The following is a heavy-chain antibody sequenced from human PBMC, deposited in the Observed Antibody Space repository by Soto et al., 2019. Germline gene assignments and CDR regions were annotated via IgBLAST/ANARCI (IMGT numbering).Heavy chain of an antibody. CDR3: ARDMKVPTYRLFDY. D-gene: IGHD3-10*01. CDR1: GFTFRNYA. Sequence: QVQLVESGGGVVEPGRSLRLSCAASGFTFRNYAMNWVRQAPGKGLEWVSIIWYDGSYKYYADSVRGRFTISRDSSKNTVYLQRNSLTAEDTAVYYCARDMKVPTYRLFDYWGQGTLVTVSS. J-gene: IGHJ4*02. CDR2: IWYDGSYK. V-gene: IGHV3-33*01.